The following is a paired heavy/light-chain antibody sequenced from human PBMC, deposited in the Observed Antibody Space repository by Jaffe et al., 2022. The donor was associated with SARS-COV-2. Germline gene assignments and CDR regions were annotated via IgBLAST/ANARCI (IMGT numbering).Light chain of an antibody. CDR2: SGS. Sequence: EIVLTQSPGTLSLPPGETATLSCRTSQSVGSTYLAWYQQKRGQAPRLLIYSGSTRATDIPDRFSGSGSGTDFTLTINRLEPEDVALYYCQLYHSSVYTFGQGTRLEIK. V-gene: IGKV3-20*01. J-gene: IGKJ2*01. CDR3: QLYHSSVYT. CDR1: QSVGSTY.
Heavy chain of an antibody. CDR3: ARPPDY. J-gene: IGHJ4*02. V-gene: IGHV5-51*01. Sequence: EVRLVQSGPEVKKPGEPLQISCEGSGFIFSNYYIGWVRQMPGKGPEWMGIIFPGDSQARYNPSFQGQVIISADKSTNTAFLQWRSLKASDTAMYYCARPPDYWGQGTLVTVSS. CDR1: GFIFSNYY. CDR2: IFPGDSQA.